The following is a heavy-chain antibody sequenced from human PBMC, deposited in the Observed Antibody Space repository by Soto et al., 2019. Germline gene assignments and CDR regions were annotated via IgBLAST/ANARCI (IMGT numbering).Heavy chain of an antibody. D-gene: IGHD5-18*01. V-gene: IGHV1-69*01. CDR2: IIPKFDTA. CDR1: GGSFSSSA. CDR3: ARAGLEGDGYTLSPDAFHI. J-gene: IGHJ3*02. Sequence: QVQLVQSGAEVKKPGSSVKVSCKASGGSFSSSAISWVRQAPGQGLEWMGGIIPKFDTANYARKFQGGVTITADESTSTAYMELNSLTSQDTSVYFCARAGLEGDGYTLSPDAFHIWGQGTMVTVSS.